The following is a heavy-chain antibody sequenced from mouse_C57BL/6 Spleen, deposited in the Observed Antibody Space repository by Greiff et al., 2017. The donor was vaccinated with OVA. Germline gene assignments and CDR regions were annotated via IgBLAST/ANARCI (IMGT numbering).Heavy chain of an antibody. J-gene: IGHJ3*01. D-gene: IGHD4-1*01. CDR1: GYTFTSYW. V-gene: IGHV1-64*01. Sequence: QVQLQQPGAELVKPGASVKLSCKASGYTFTSYWMHWVKQRPGQGLEWIGMIHPNSGSTNYNEKFKSKATLTVDKSSSTAYMQLSSLTSEDSAVYYCARQGLAGTTWFAYWGQGTLVTVSA. CDR3: ARQGLAGTTWFAY. CDR2: IHPNSGST.